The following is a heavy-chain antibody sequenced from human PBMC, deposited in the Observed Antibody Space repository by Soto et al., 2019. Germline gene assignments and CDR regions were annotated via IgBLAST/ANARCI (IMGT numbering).Heavy chain of an antibody. CDR2: TNPNSGNT. Sequence: ASVKVSCKASGYTFTSYDINWVRQATGQGLEWMGWTNPNSGNTGYAQKFQGRVTMTRNTSISTAYMELSSLRSEDTAVYYCARGIAVAGTPFDPWGQGTLVTVSS. D-gene: IGHD6-19*01. J-gene: IGHJ5*02. CDR3: ARGIAVAGTPFDP. V-gene: IGHV1-8*01. CDR1: GYTFTSYD.